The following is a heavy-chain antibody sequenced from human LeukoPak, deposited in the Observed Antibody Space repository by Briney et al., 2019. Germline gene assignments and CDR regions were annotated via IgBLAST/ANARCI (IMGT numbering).Heavy chain of an antibody. J-gene: IGHJ6*02. CDR2: ISYDGSNK. D-gene: IGHD5-12*01. V-gene: IGHV3-30*18. CDR3: AKISGYDTPYYYYYGMDV. Sequence: GSLRLSCAASGFTFSSYAMSWVRQAPGKGLEWVAVISYDGSNKYYADSVKGRFTISRDNSKNTLYLQMNSLRAEDTAVYYCAKISGYDTPYYYYYGMDVWGQGTTVTVSS. CDR1: GFTFSSYA.